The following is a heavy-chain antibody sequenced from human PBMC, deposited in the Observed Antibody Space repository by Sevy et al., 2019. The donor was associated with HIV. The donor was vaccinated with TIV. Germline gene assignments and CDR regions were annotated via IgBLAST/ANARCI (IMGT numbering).Heavy chain of an antibody. CDR3: VRETHRSGYYGVTFPRASDL. CDR1: GFDFRSYE. Sequence: GGSLRLSCAASGFDFRSYEMSWVRQAPGKGLQWVSYIDTTGTAIYADSVKGRFTISRDNAKNSLFLQMYGLRPDDTAVYYCVRETHRSGYYGVTFPRASDLWGQGTLVTVSS. CDR2: IDTTGTAI. D-gene: IGHD3-22*01. J-gene: IGHJ5*02. V-gene: IGHV3-48*03.